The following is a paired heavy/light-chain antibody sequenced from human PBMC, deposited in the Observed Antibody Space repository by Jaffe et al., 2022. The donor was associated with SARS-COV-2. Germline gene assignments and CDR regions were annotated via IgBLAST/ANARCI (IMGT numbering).Light chain of an antibody. CDR1: QSISSW. J-gene: IGKJ2*01. Sequence: DIQMTQSPSTLSASVGDRVTITCRASQSISSWLAWYQQKPGKAPKLLIYKASSLESGVPSRFSGSGSGTEFTLTISSLQPDDFATYYCQQYNSYFGQGTKLEIK. CDR3: QQYNSY. V-gene: IGKV1-5*03. CDR2: KAS.
Heavy chain of an antibody. CDR3: ARGNEDYYGSGSYTENVYYYYYYMDV. V-gene: IGHV4-61*01. Sequence: QVQLQESGPGLVKPSETLSLTCTVSGGSVSSGSYYWSWIRQPPGKGLEWIGYIYYSGSTNYNPSLKSRVTISVDTSKNQFSLKLSSVTAADTAVYYCARGNEDYYGSGSYTENVYYYYYYMDVWGKGTTVTVSS. CDR2: IYYSGST. CDR1: GGSVSSGSYY. J-gene: IGHJ6*03. D-gene: IGHD3-10*01.